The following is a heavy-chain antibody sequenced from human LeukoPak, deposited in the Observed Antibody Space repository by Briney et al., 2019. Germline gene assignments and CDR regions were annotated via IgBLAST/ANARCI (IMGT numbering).Heavy chain of an antibody. CDR3: ARETDPDSSSWQRPVDY. CDR2: IYTSGST. D-gene: IGHD6-13*01. J-gene: IGHJ4*02. CDR1: GGSISSYY. V-gene: IGHV4-4*07. Sequence: TSETLSLTCTASGGSISSYYWSWIRQPAGKGLEWIARIYTSGSTNYNPSLKSRVTMSVDTSKNQFSLKLSSVTAADTAVYYCARETDPDSSSWQRPVDYWGQGTLVTVSS.